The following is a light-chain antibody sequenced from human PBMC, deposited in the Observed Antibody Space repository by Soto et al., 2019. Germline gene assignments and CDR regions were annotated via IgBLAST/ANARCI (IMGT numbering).Light chain of an antibody. J-gene: IGKJ4*01. V-gene: IGKV3-11*01. Sequence: EVVLTQSPATLSLSPGESATHSCRASQRVTTYLAWYQQKPGQAPRLLMYNASTRATGIPARFSGSGSGTDFTLTISSLEPEDFAVYYCQQRSNWLTFGGGTKVEIK. CDR3: QQRSNWLT. CDR2: NAS. CDR1: QRVTTY.